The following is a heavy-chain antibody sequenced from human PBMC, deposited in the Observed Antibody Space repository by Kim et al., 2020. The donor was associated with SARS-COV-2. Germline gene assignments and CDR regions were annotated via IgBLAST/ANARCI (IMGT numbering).Heavy chain of an antibody. Sequence: SETLSLTCTVSGGSVSSGSYYWSWIRQPPGKGLEWIGYIYYSGSTNYNPSLKSRVTISVDTSKNQFSLKLSSVTAADTAVYYCARAKGYYASSGYYYY. CDR2: IYYSGST. CDR1: GGSVSSGSYY. D-gene: IGHD3-22*01. V-gene: IGHV4-61*01. J-gene: IGHJ6*01. CDR3: ARAKGYYASSGYYYY.